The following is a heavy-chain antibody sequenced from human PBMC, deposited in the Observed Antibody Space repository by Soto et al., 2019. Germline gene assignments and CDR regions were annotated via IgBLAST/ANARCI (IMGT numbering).Heavy chain of an antibody. J-gene: IGHJ5*01. CDR1: GCTIPGFY. V-gene: IGHV1-2*02. D-gene: IGHD2-15*01. Sequence: KVSCPASGCTIPGFYMPLVREALGPGLRWLGWTNPNGGGPTHAQKIQGSVTMTRETSISTACMELSRLRSDDTAVYYCARGWGYWSGGSCYNWCDSGGRGTRVTVSS. CDR2: TNPNGGGP. CDR3: ARGWGYWSGGSCYNWCDS.